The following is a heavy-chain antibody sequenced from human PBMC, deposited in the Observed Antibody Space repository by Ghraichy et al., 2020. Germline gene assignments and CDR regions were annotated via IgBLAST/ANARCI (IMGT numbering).Heavy chain of an antibody. Sequence: SETLSLTCTVSGGSISSSSYYWGWIRQPPGKGLEWIGSIYYSGSTYYNPSLKSRVTISVDTSKNQFSLKLSSVTAADTAVYYCARHVNGYNLWRDYWGQGTLVTVSS. CDR2: IYYSGST. D-gene: IGHD5-24*01. CDR1: GGSISSSSYY. CDR3: ARHVNGYNLWRDY. J-gene: IGHJ4*02. V-gene: IGHV4-39*01.